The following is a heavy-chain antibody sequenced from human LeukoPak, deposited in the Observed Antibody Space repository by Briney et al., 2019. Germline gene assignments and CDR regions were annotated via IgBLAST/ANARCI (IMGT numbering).Heavy chain of an antibody. CDR3: ARGGFYCSGGSCYPRGLKPPPFQH. Sequence: SETLSLTCAVYGGSFSGYYWSWIRQPPGKGLEWIGEINHSGSTNYNPSLKSRVTISVDTSKNQFSLKLSSVTAADTAVYYCARGGFYCSGGSCYPRGLKPPPFQHWGQGTLVTVSS. D-gene: IGHD2-15*01. CDR2: INHSGST. CDR1: GGSFSGYY. V-gene: IGHV4-34*01. J-gene: IGHJ1*01.